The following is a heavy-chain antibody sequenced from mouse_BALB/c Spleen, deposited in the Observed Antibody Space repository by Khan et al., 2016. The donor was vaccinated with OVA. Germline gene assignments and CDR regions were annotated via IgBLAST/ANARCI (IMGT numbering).Heavy chain of an antibody. J-gene: IGHJ4*01. CDR3: ARDAGHC. V-gene: IGHV1-18*01. D-gene: IGHD3-3*01. CDR2: INPKNGVT. CDR1: GYTFTEYT. Sequence: EVQLQQSGPELVKPGASVKISCKTSGYTFTEYTLHWMRQSHGKSLEWIGVINPKNGVTSYNQKFKGKATMTVDKSSSTAYMEFRSLTSEDSAVYYCARDAGHCWGQGTSVTVSS.